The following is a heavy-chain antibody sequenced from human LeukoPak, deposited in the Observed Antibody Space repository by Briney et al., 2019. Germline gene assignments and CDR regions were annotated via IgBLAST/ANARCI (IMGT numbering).Heavy chain of an antibody. J-gene: IGHJ6*03. Sequence: GGSLRLSCAASGFTFSSYAMSWVRQAPGKGLEWVSAISGSGGSTYYADSVKGRFSISRDNSKNTLYLQMNSLRAEDTAVYYCAKRPYSSSWYDQGDYYYMDVWGKGTTVTVSS. D-gene: IGHD6-13*01. V-gene: IGHV3-23*01. CDR3: AKRPYSSSWYDQGDYYYMDV. CDR2: ISGSGGST. CDR1: GFTFSSYA.